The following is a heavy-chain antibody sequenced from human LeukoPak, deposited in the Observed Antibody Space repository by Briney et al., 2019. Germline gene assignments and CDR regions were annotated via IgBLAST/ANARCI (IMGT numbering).Heavy chain of an antibody. CDR1: GLTVSSEY. D-gene: IGHD2-15*01. CDR2: IYGAGAT. Sequence: GGPLRLSCAAYGLTVSSEYLAWVRPAPGKGLEWISVIYGAGATYYADSVQGRFTISRDTYSNALYLQMNSLRVEDTAVYHCARLLPASRHYFDYWGQGTLVTVSS. V-gene: IGHV3-53*01. CDR3: ARLLPASRHYFDY. J-gene: IGHJ4*02.